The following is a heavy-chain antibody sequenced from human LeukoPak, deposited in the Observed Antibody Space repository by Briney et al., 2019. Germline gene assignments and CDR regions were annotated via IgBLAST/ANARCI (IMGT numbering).Heavy chain of an antibody. J-gene: IGHJ4*02. D-gene: IGHD1-7*01. CDR2: IYYSGST. CDR3: ARAGYNWNYLRS. CDR1: GGSISSSSYY. Sequence: TSETLSLTCTVSGGSISSSSYYWGWIRQPPGKGLEWIGSIYYSGSTYYNPSLKSRVTISVDTSKNQFSLKLSSVTAADTAVYYCARAGYNWNYLRSWGQGTLVTVSS. V-gene: IGHV4-39*07.